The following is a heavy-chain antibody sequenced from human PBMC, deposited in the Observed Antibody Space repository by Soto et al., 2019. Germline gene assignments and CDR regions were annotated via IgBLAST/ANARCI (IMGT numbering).Heavy chain of an antibody. V-gene: IGHV1-2*02. D-gene: IGHD5-12*01. CDR2: INPNSGGT. CDR3: ARDRGEMATILGMDV. Sequence: RASVKVSCKASGYTFTGYYMHWVRQAPGQGLEWMGWINPNSGGTNYAQKFQGRVTMTRDTSISTAYMELSRLRSDDTAVYYCARDRGEMATILGMDVWGQGTTVTVSS. CDR1: GYTFTGYY. J-gene: IGHJ6*02.